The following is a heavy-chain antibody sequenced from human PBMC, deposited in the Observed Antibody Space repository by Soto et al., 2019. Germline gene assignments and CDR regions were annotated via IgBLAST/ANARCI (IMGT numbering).Heavy chain of an antibody. V-gene: IGHV3-48*01. D-gene: IGHD6-13*01. CDR1: GFTFSIYD. CDR2: ISSSSTV. CDR3: ARSEGRSWYRYFDY. Sequence: GGSLRLSCAASGFTFSIYDMNWVRQAPGKGLECVSYISSSSTVYYADSVKGRFTTSRDNAKNSLHLQMNFLRAEDTAVYFCARSEGRSWYRYFDYWGQGILVTVSS. J-gene: IGHJ4*02.